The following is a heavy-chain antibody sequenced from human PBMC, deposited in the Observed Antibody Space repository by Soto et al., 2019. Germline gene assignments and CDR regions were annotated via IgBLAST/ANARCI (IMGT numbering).Heavy chain of an antibody. CDR2: IYWDDDK. V-gene: IGHV2-5*02. J-gene: IGHJ5*02. CDR3: AHRLLKFNWVDP. Sequence: QITLKESGPTLVKPTQTLTLTCTFSGFSLSTSGVGVGWIRQPPGKTLEWLALIYWDDDKRYNPSLRSRLTITKDTSKHQVVLTMTNMDPVDTATYYCAHRLLKFNWVDPWGQGTLVTVSS. CDR1: GFSLSTSGVG.